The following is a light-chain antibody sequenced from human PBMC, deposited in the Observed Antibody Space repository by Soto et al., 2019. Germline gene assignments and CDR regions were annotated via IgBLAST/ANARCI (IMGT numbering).Light chain of an antibody. J-gene: IGKJ4*01. CDR3: QPYNSMLS. CDR2: DAS. CDR1: HDVSRN. Sequence: DIQMTQSPSSLSASEGDRGTITCQSSHDVSRNLNWFQQKPGEDPQLLIYDASNLERGVPSRFTGSGSVTDFTLPTSSLQPEDVATYYCQPYNSMLSFGGVTEVAIK. V-gene: IGKV1-33*01.